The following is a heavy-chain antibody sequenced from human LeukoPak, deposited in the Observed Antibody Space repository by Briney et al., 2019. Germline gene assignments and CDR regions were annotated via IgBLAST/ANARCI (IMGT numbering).Heavy chain of an antibody. Sequence: GGSLRLSCAASGFTFSSYGMHWVRQAPGKGLEGVAFIRYDGSNKYYADSVKGRFTISRDNAKNSLYLQMNSLRAEDTAVYYCARRVDGYYYYYYMDVWGKGTTVTISS. D-gene: IGHD5-12*01. J-gene: IGHJ6*03. CDR1: GFTFSSYG. CDR2: IRYDGSNK. V-gene: IGHV3-30*02. CDR3: ARRVDGYYYYYYMDV.